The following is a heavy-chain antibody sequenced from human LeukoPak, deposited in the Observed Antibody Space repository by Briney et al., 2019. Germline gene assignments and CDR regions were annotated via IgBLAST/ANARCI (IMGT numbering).Heavy chain of an antibody. CDR2: INHSGST. CDR1: GGSFSGYY. V-gene: IGHV4-34*01. J-gene: IGHJ6*03. Sequence: PSETLSLTCAAYGGSFSGYYWSWIRQPPGKGLEWIGEINHSGSTNYNPSLKSRVTISVDTSKNQFSLKLSSVTAADTAVYYCARDPYSGNYGDYYYHYMDVWGKGTTVTISS. D-gene: IGHD1-26*01. CDR3: ARDPYSGNYGDYYYHYMDV.